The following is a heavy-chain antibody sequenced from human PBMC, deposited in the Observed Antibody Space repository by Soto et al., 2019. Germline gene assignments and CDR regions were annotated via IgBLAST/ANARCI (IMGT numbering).Heavy chain of an antibody. Sequence: PGGSLRLSCAASGFTFSTYSMNWVRQAPGKGLEWVSYISSSSSTIFYTDSVKGRFTISRDNSKNTLYLQMNSLRAEDTAIFYCAKAPVPDYGAFGSCVFHLWGQGTLVTVSS. J-gene: IGHJ1*01. D-gene: IGHD4-17*01. CDR3: AKAPVPDYGAFGSCVFHL. CDR1: GFTFSTYS. V-gene: IGHV3-48*01. CDR2: ISSSSSTI.